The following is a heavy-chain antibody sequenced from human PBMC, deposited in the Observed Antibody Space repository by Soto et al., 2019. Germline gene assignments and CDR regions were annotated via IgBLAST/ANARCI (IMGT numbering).Heavy chain of an antibody. CDR3: ARVYGSGSYYNEDY. Sequence: QVQLQQWGAGLLKPSETLSLTCAVYGGSFSGYYWSWIRQPPGKGLEWIGEINHSGSTNYNPSLKSRVTISVDTSKNQFSLKLSSVTAADTAVYYYARVYGSGSYYNEDYWGQGTLVTVSS. CDR2: INHSGST. J-gene: IGHJ4*02. V-gene: IGHV4-34*01. D-gene: IGHD3-10*01. CDR1: GGSFSGYY.